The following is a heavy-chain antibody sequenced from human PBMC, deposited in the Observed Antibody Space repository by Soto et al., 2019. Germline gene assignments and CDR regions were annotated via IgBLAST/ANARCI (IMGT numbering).Heavy chain of an antibody. D-gene: IGHD3-22*01. CDR2: IYYSGST. J-gene: IGHJ4*02. CDR1: GGSISSGGYY. Sequence: SETLSLTCTVSGGSISSGGYYWSWIRQHPGKGLEWIGYIYYSGSTYYNPSLKSRVTISVDTSKNQFSLKLSSVTAADTAVYYCASARDSSGYSFDYWGQGTLVTVSS. V-gene: IGHV4-31*03. CDR3: ASARDSSGYSFDY.